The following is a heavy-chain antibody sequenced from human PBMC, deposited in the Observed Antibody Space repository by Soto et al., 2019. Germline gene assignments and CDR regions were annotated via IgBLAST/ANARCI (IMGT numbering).Heavy chain of an antibody. Sequence: SETLSLTCAVYGGSFSGYYWSWIRQPPGKGLEWIGEINHSGSTNYNPSLKSRVTISVDTSKNQFSLKLSSVTAADTAVYYCARGLICSGGSCYPYYYYYYMDVWGKGTTVTVSS. D-gene: IGHD2-15*01. CDR1: GGSFSGYY. V-gene: IGHV4-34*01. CDR2: INHSGST. CDR3: ARGLICSGGSCYPYYYYYYMDV. J-gene: IGHJ6*03.